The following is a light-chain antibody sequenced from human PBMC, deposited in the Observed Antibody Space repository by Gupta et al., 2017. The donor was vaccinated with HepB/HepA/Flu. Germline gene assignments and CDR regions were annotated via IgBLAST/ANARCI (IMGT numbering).Light chain of an antibody. CDR2: DAS. CDR1: QVISNY. V-gene: IGKV1-33*01. CDR3: QQYGNLPQLT. J-gene: IGKJ4*01. Sequence: DIQMTQSPSSLSASVGDRVTITCQASQVISNYLNWYQQKPGKAPKLLIYDASNLETGVPSRFSGSGSGTDFTFTISSLQPEDIATYYCQQYGNLPQLTFGGGTKVEIK.